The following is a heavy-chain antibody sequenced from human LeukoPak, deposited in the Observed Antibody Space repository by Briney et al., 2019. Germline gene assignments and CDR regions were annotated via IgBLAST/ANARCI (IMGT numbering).Heavy chain of an antibody. CDR2: IYYSGST. Sequence: KSSETLSLTCTVSGGSISSGGYYWSWIRQHPGKGLEWIGYIYYSGSTYYNPSLKSRVTISVDTSKNQFSLKLSSVTAADTAVYYCARGGIVATIYFDYWGQGTLVTVSS. CDR1: GGSISSGGYY. D-gene: IGHD5-12*01. CDR3: ARGGIVATIYFDY. J-gene: IGHJ4*02. V-gene: IGHV4-31*03.